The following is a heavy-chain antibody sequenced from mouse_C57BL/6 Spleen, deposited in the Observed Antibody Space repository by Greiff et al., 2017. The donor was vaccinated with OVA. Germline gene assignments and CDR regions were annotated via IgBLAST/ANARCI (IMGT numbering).Heavy chain of an antibody. CDR3: ARSGNYYGSSSAWFAY. CDR1: GYTFTDYN. J-gene: IGHJ3*01. D-gene: IGHD1-1*01. V-gene: IGHV1-22*01. Sequence: VQLQQSGPELVKPGASVKMSCKASGYTFTDYNMHWVKQSHGKSLEWIGYINPNNGGTSYNQKFKGKATLTVNKSSSTAYMELRSLTSEDSAVYYCARSGNYYGSSSAWFAYWGQGTLVTVSA. CDR2: INPNNGGT.